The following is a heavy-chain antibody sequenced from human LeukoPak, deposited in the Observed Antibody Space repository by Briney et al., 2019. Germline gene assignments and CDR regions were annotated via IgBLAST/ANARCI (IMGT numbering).Heavy chain of an antibody. D-gene: IGHD6-13*01. CDR3: ARELPTPGIAAAGADY. Sequence: ASVKVSCKDSGYTFTGYYMHWVRQAPGQGREWMGRINPNSGGTNYAQKFQGRVTMTRDTSISTAYMELSRLRSDDTAVYYCARELPTPGIAAAGADYWGQGTLVTVSS. CDR1: GYTFTGYY. CDR2: INPNSGGT. J-gene: IGHJ4*02. V-gene: IGHV1-2*06.